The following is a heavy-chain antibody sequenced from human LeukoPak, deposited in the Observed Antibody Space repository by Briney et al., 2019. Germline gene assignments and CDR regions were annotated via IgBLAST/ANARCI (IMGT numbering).Heavy chain of an antibody. CDR3: ARAYGSGSYTLLFFDY. CDR1: GYTFTGYY. Sequence: ASVKVSCKASGYTFTGYYIHWVRQAPGQGLEWMGWINPNSGGTNYAQKFQGRVTMTRDTSISTAYMELSSLRSEDTAVYYCARAYGSGSYTLLFFDYWGQGTLVTVSS. CDR2: INPNSGGT. V-gene: IGHV1-2*02. J-gene: IGHJ4*02. D-gene: IGHD3-10*01.